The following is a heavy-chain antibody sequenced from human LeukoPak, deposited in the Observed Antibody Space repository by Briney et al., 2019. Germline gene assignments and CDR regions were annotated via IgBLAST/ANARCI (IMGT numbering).Heavy chain of an antibody. CDR2: ISSSSSYI. J-gene: IGHJ4*02. D-gene: IGHD2-21*02. CDR3: ARPAYCGGDCYFDY. V-gene: IGHV3-21*01. Sequence: GGSLRLSCAASGFTFSSYAMSWVRQAPGKGLEWVSSISSSSSYIYYADSVKGRFTISRDNAKNSLYLQMNSLRAEDTAVYYCARPAYCGGDCYFDYWGQGTLVTVSS. CDR1: GFTFSSYA.